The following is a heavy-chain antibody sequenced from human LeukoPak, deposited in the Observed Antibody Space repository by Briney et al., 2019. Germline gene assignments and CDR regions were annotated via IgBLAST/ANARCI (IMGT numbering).Heavy chain of an antibody. D-gene: IGHD6-6*01. CDR3: ARESRQEYSSWGFFDY. CDR2: ISFTGST. V-gene: IGHV4-30-4*07. Sequence: SETLSLTCAVSGGSISSTGSSWSWIRQPPGKGLEWIGYISFTGSTYSNPSLKSRVTISVDTSRNQFSLKLTAVTAADTAVYYCARESRQEYSSWGFFDYWGQGTLVTVSS. J-gene: IGHJ4*02. CDR1: GGSISSTGSS.